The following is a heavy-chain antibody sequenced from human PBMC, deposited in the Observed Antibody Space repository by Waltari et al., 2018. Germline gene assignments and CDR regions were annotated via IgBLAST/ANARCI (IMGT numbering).Heavy chain of an antibody. CDR1: GFPCSRFT. CDR2: ISGSGGST. J-gene: IGHJ4*02. V-gene: IGHV3-23*01. CDR3: AKVVSSSWYLDY. Sequence: EVKLLVSGGGLVQPGGSLRFSCAAPGFPCSRFTMSWVRQAPGKGLEWVSAISGSGGSTYYADSVKRRFTISRDNSKNTLYLQMNSLRAEDTAVYYCAKVVSSSWYLDYWGQGTLVTVSS. D-gene: IGHD6-13*01.